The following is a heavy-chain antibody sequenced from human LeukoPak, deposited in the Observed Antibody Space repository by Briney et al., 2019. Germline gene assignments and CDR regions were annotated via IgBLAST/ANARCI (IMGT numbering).Heavy chain of an antibody. CDR2: IYYSGST. D-gene: IGHD6-13*01. J-gene: IGHJ4*02. Sequence: SETLSLTCTVSGGSISSSSYYWGWIRQLPGKGLEWIGSIYYSGSTYYNPSLKSRVTISVDTSKNQFSLKLSSVTAADTAVYYCARELDSSSWGAVDYWGQGTLVTVSS. V-gene: IGHV4-39*07. CDR3: ARELDSSSWGAVDY. CDR1: GGSISSSSYY.